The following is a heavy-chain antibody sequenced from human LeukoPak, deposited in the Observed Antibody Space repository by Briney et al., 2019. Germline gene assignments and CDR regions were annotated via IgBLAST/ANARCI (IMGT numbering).Heavy chain of an antibody. V-gene: IGHV4-39*07. Sequence: SETLSLTCTVSGGSISSSSYYWGWIRQPPGKGLEWIGSIYYSGSTYYNPSLKSRVTISVDTSKNQLSLKLTSVTAADTAVYYCARTKWDHYYFDYWGQGTLVTVSS. CDR3: ARTKWDHYYFDY. J-gene: IGHJ4*02. CDR2: IYYSGST. CDR1: GGSISSSSYY. D-gene: IGHD1-26*01.